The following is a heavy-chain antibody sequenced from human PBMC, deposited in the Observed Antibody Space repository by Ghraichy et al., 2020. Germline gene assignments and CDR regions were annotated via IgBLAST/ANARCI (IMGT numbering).Heavy chain of an antibody. J-gene: IGHJ4*02. Sequence: SETLSLTCTVYGGSFGVYYWSWIRQPPGMGLEWIGEINHSGSTNYNPSLKSRVTISIDTSKNQFSLKLTSVTAADTAVYYRATPVGQAAGNFDFWGQGSLVTVSS. CDR1: GGSFGVYY. D-gene: IGHD6-13*01. CDR3: ATPVGQAAGNFDF. CDR2: INHSGST. V-gene: IGHV4-34*01.